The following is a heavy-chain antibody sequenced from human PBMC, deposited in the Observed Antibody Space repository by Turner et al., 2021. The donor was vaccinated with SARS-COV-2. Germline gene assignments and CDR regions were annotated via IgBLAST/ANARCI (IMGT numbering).Heavy chain of an antibody. CDR3: ATDLKGGRGP. J-gene: IGHJ5*02. D-gene: IGHD1-26*01. Sequence: EVQLVESGGGFVKPGGSLSLSCAASGFTVSSNYMSWVRQAPGKGLEWVSVIYSGGSTYYADSVKGRFTISRDNSKNTLYLQMNSLRAEDTAVYYCATDLKGGRGPWGQGTLVTVSS. CDR1: GFTVSSNY. V-gene: IGHV3-66*02. CDR2: IYSGGST.